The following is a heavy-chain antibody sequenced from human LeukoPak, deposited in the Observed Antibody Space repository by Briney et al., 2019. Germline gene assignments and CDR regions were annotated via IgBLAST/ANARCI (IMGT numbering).Heavy chain of an antibody. D-gene: IGHD3-22*01. CDR3: GRRYYDSSGFYFFDS. J-gene: IGHJ4*02. Sequence: ASVKVSCKASGYTFTGYYMRWVRQAPGQGLEWMGWINPDSGGTNYAQKFQGRVTMTRDTSISTAYVELSRLRPDDTAVYYCGRRYYDSSGFYFFDSWGQGSLVTVSS. CDR1: GYTFTGYY. CDR2: INPDSGGT. V-gene: IGHV1-2*02.